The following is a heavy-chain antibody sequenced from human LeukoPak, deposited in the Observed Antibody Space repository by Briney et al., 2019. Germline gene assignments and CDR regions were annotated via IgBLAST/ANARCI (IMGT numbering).Heavy chain of an antibody. Sequence: GESLKISFQVSGYDFTTYWIAWVRPMPGKGLEWMGIIYPGDSDTKYSPSFQGQVIISADKSISAAYLQWSSLKASDTAIYYRARSISPVEFWGQGTLVTVSS. D-gene: IGHD2-2*02. CDR3: ARSISPVEF. CDR1: GYDFTTYW. V-gene: IGHV5-51*01. J-gene: IGHJ4*02. CDR2: IYPGDSDT.